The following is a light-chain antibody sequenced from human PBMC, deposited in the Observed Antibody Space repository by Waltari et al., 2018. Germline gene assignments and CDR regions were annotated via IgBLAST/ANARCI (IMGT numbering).Light chain of an antibody. Sequence: EIVLTQSPATLSLSPGERATLSCRASQTVRSYLAWYQQKPGQAPRLLIFDASSRAPGIPDKFSGSGSGTDFTLTVSNLEPEDFAVYYCQQRSNWPYTFGQGTRVEIK. CDR1: QTVRSY. CDR3: QQRSNWPYT. J-gene: IGKJ2*01. CDR2: DAS. V-gene: IGKV3-11*01.